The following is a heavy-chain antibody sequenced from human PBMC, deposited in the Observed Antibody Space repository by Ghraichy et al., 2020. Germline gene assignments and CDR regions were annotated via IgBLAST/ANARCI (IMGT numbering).Heavy chain of an antibody. J-gene: IGHJ4*02. D-gene: IGHD1-26*01. CDR1: GFTFSGYV. Sequence: GGSLRLSCAASGFTFSGYVMHWVRQAPGKGLEWVAVIWYDGSNKYYVDSVKGRFTISRDNSENTLYLQMNSLRAEDTAVYYCASEQIGATYFDYWGQGTLVTVSS. CDR2: IWYDGSNK. V-gene: IGHV3-33*08. CDR3: ASEQIGATYFDY.